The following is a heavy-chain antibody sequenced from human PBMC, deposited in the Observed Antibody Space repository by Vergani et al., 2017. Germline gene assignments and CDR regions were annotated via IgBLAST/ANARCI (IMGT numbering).Heavy chain of an antibody. Sequence: QVQLVESGGGVVQPGRSLRLSCAASGFTFSSYGMHWVRQAPGRGLEWVAVISYDGSNKYYADSVKGRFTISRDNSKNTLYLQMNSLRAEDTAVYYCAGIAIAAATDVDYWGQGTLVTVSS. CDR1: GFTFSSYG. J-gene: IGHJ4*02. D-gene: IGHD6-13*01. CDR2: ISYDGSNK. CDR3: AGIAIAAATDVDY. V-gene: IGHV3-30*03.